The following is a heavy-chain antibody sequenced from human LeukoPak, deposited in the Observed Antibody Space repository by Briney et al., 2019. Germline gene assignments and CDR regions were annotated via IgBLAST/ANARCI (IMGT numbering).Heavy chain of an antibody. CDR2: INPNSGNT. D-gene: IGHD6-19*01. CDR1: GYTFTGYY. CDR3: ARLRGSGWARNWFDP. V-gene: IGHV1-8*02. J-gene: IGHJ5*02. Sequence: ASVKVSCKASGYTFTGYYMHWVRQAPGQGLEWMGWINPNSGNTGYAQKFQGRVTMTRNTSISTAYMELSSLRSEDTAVYYCARLRGSGWARNWFDPWGQGTLVTVSS.